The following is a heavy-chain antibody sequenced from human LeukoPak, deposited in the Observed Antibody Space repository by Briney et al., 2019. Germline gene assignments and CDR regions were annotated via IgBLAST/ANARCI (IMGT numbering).Heavy chain of an antibody. CDR2: ISGSGGST. V-gene: IGHV3-23*01. CDR1: GFTFSSYA. Sequence: GGSLRLSCAASGFTFSSYAMSWVRQAPGKGLEWVSAISGSGGSTYYADSVKGRFTISRDNSKNTLYLQMNSLRAEDTAVYYCARDRIAAAGIGGGYYYGMDVWGQGTTVTVSS. J-gene: IGHJ6*02. CDR3: ARDRIAAAGIGGGYYYGMDV. D-gene: IGHD6-13*01.